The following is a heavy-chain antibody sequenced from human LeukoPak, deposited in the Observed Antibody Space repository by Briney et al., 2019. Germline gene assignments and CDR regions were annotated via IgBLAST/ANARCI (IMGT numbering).Heavy chain of an antibody. D-gene: IGHD3-10*01. V-gene: IGHV3-7*01. CDR2: IKQDGSGK. J-gene: IGHJ4*02. Sequence: GGSLRLSCAASGFTFSSYWMSWVRQAPGKGLEWMANIKQDGSGKYYVDSVKGRFTISRDNAKNSLYLQMNSLRAEDTAVYYCARDFGYGSGSYGVNWGQGTLVTVSS. CDR1: GFTFSSYW. CDR3: ARDFGYGSGSYGVN.